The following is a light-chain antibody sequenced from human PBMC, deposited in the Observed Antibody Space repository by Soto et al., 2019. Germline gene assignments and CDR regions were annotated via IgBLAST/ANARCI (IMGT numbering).Light chain of an antibody. CDR2: DVT. CDR1: SSDVGAYIY. CDR3: SSYTSSKTYV. V-gene: IGLV2-14*03. J-gene: IGLJ1*01. Sequence: QSALTQPASVSGSPGQWTTISCTGTSSDVGAYIYVSWYQHHPGKAPKLMIYDVTNRPSGVSNRFSGSKSGNTASLTISGLQTEDEADYYCSSYTSSKTYVFGTGTKLTVL.